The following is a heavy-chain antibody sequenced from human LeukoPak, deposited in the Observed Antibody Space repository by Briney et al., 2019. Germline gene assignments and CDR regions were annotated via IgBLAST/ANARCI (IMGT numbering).Heavy chain of an antibody. D-gene: IGHD5-24*01. J-gene: IGHJ4*02. Sequence: PGGSLRLSCAASGFTFSSYGMHWVRQAPGKGLEWVAVIWYDGSNKYYADSVKGRFTISRDNSKNTLYLQMNSLRAEGTAVYYCARGEMATMVLDYWGQGTLVTVSS. V-gene: IGHV3-33*01. CDR1: GFTFSSYG. CDR2: IWYDGSNK. CDR3: ARGEMATMVLDY.